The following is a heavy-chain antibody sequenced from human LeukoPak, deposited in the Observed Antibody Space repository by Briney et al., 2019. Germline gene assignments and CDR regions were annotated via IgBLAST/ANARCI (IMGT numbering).Heavy chain of an antibody. Sequence: PSETLTLTCTVSGDSRSNSAYYWVWIRQPPEKGLEWIGTITNTGNTYSNPSLKSRVTISIDTSKTQISLKLTSVTAADTAVFYCARKTPGTSVDVWGQGTPVTVSS. CDR2: ITNTGNT. J-gene: IGHJ6*02. CDR3: ARKTPGTSVDV. CDR1: GDSRSNSAYY. D-gene: IGHD3-10*01. V-gene: IGHV4-39*01.